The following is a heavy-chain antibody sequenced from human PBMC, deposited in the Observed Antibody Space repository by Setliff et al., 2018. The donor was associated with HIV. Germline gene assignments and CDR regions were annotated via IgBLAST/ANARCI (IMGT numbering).Heavy chain of an antibody. CDR3: ARTYSSSWYSSHLWVDY. V-gene: IGHV4-4*08. Sequence: SETLCLTCTVSGGSISSYYWSWIRQPPGKGLEWIGHIYIGSTNYNPSLKSRVTISADTSKNQFSLKLSSVTAADTAVYYCARTYSSSWYSSHLWVDYWGQGTQVTVSS. J-gene: IGHJ4*02. CDR1: GGSISSYY. D-gene: IGHD6-13*01. CDR2: IYIGST.